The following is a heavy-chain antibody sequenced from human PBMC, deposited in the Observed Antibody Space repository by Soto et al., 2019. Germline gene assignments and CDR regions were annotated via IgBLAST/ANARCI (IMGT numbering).Heavy chain of an antibody. D-gene: IGHD2-2*01. J-gene: IGHJ4*02. CDR3: ARLFPRVVPATIYFDY. CDR1: GGSISSSSYY. V-gene: IGHV4-39*01. CDR2: IYYSGRT. Sequence: SETLSLTCTVSGGSISSSSYYWGWIRQPPGKGLEWIGSIYYSGRTYYNPSLKGRVTISVDTSKNQFSLKLSSVTAADTAVYYCARLFPRVVPATIYFDYWGQGTLVTAPQ.